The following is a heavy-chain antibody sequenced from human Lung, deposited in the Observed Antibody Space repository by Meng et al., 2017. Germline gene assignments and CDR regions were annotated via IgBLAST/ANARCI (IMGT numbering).Heavy chain of an antibody. CDR3: ARNYYDSRGYFTPFDP. CDR1: GGSISSGGYY. J-gene: IGHJ5*02. D-gene: IGHD3-22*01. V-gene: IGHV4-31*03. CDR2: IYYSGST. Sequence: QVQLQESGPGLVKPSQTLSLTCTVSGGSISSGGYYWSWIRQHPGKGLEWIGYIYYSGSTYYNPSLKSRVTVSIDTSKNQFSLKLSSVSAADTAVYYCARNYYDSRGYFTPFDPWGQGTLVTVSS.